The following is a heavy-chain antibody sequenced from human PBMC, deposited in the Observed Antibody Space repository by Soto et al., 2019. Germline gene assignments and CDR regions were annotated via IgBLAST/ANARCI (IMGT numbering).Heavy chain of an antibody. V-gene: IGHV3-30*03. Sequence: GGSLRLSCAASGFTFSSYGMHWVRQAPGKGLEWVAVISYDGSNKYYADSVKGRFTISRDNSKNTLYLQMNSLRAEDTAVYYCARDGVIESSSWYEGGCFDDWGQGTLVTVSS. CDR3: ARDGVIESSSWYEGGCFDD. J-gene: IGHJ4*02. CDR2: ISYDGSNK. CDR1: GFTFSSYG. D-gene: IGHD6-13*01.